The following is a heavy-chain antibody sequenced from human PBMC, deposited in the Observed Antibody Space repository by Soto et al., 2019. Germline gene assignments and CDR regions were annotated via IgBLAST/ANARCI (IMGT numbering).Heavy chain of an antibody. Sequence: QLQLQESGPGLVKPSGTLSLTCTVSGDSIGSTSYYWGWIRQPPGKGLEWIGSIYYSGSTSYNPSLKSRVTIPVDTSTNQFSLKLSSVTAADTAVYYCARQGHPRSNWWPWGQGTLVTVSS. D-gene: IGHD6-13*01. J-gene: IGHJ5*02. CDR3: ARQGHPRSNWWP. V-gene: IGHV4-39*01. CDR1: GDSIGSTSYY. CDR2: IYYSGST.